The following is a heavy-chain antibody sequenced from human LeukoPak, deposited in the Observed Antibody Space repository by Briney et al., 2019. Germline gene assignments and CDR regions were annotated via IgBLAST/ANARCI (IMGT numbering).Heavy chain of an antibody. CDR1: GGSFSSYA. D-gene: IGHD6-19*01. CDR2: IIPIFGTA. V-gene: IGHV1-69*13. Sequence: ASVKVSCKASGGSFSSYAISWVRQAPGQGLEWMGGIIPIFGTANYAQKFQGRVTITADESTSTAYMELSSLRSEDTAVYYCARNGYSSGWYLDYWGQGTLVTVSS. CDR3: ARNGYSSGWYLDY. J-gene: IGHJ4*02.